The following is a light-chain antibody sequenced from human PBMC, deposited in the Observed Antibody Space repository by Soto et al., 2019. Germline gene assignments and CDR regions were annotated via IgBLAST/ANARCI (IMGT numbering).Light chain of an antibody. CDR1: SSDVGGKNY. J-gene: IGLJ1*01. CDR3: NSYTSSNSLRHV. V-gene: IGLV2-14*03. CDR2: DVT. Sequence: QSVLTQPASVSGSPGQSITISCTGTSSDVGGKNYVSWYQQHPGKAPKLIIYDVTNRPSGVSPRFSGSKSGNTASLTISGLQAEDEADYYCNSYTSSNSLRHVFGTGTKLTVL.